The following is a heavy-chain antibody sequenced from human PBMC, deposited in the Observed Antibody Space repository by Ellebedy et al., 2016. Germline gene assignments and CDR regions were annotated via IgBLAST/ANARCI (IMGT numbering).Heavy chain of an antibody. V-gene: IGHV3-30*18. J-gene: IGHJ6*02. CDR3: AKYSSSSNYYYGMDV. CDR1: GFTFSDYG. CDR2: ISYDGSNK. Sequence: GGSLRLSCAASGFTFSDYGMNWVRQAPGKGLEWVAVISYDGSNKHYADSVKGRFTMSRDNSKNTLYLQMNSLRAEDTAVYYCAKYSSSSNYYYGMDVWGQGTTVTVSS. D-gene: IGHD6-6*01.